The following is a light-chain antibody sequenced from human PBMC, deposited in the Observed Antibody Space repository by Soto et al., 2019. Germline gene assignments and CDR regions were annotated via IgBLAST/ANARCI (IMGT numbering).Light chain of an antibody. CDR1: QSVSSY. Sequence: EIVLTQSPATLSLSPGERATLSCRASQSVSSYLAWYQQKPGQAPRLLIYDASNRATGIPTRFSGSGSGTDFTLPISRLEPEDFAVYYCQQRSSWPGTFGPGTKVDIK. V-gene: IGKV3-11*01. J-gene: IGKJ3*01. CDR3: QQRSSWPGT. CDR2: DAS.